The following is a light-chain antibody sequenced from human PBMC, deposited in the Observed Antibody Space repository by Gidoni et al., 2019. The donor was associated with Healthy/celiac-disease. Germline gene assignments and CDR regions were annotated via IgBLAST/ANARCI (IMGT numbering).Light chain of an antibody. CDR2: GAS. J-gene: IGKJ5*01. CDR1: HSVSSN. V-gene: IGKV3-15*01. CDR3: HPYNNWPIT. Sequence: EIVMTQSPATLSVSPGERATLSCRASHSVSSNVAWYQQKPGQAPRLFIYGASSRAPAIPARFSGSGSGPEFTLSISCLQSEDFAVYDCHPYNNWPITFGQGTRLEIK.